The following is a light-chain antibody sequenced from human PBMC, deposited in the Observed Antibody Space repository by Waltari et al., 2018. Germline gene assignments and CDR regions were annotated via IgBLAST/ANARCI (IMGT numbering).Light chain of an antibody. CDR2: RTN. Sequence: QSVLTQPPSASGTPGQRVTLPCSGSSSNTHTNYVYWYHQLPGTTPKLLIYRTNQRPSGVPDRFSGSKSGTSASLAISGLRSEDEADYYCAAWDDSLSGLYVFGTGTKVTVL. J-gene: IGLJ1*01. CDR3: AAWDDSLSGLYV. CDR1: SSNTHTNY. V-gene: IGLV1-47*01.